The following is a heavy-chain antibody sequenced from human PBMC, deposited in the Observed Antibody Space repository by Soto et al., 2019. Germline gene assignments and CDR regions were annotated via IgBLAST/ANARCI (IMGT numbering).Heavy chain of an antibody. CDR3: AREVRPLRGFGACFGELLDY. V-gene: IGHV3-11*01. Sequence: QVQLVESGGGLVKPGGSLRLSCAASGFTFSDYYMSWIRQAPGKGLEWVSYISSSGSTIYYADSVKGRFTISRDNAKNSLYLQMNSLRAEDTAVYYCAREVRPLRGFGACFGELLDYWGQGTLFTVSS. D-gene: IGHD3-10*01. CDR1: GFTFSDYY. CDR2: ISSSGSTI. J-gene: IGHJ4*02.